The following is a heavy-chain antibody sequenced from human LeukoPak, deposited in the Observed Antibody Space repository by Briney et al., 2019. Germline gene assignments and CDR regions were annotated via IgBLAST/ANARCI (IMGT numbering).Heavy chain of an antibody. CDR2: INWNGGST. Sequence: PGGSLRLSCAASGFTFDDYGMSWVRQAPGKGLEWVSGINWNGGSTGYADSVKGRFTISRDNAKNTLYLQMNSLRAEDTAVYYCARGPGPLIDYWGQGTLVTVSS. CDR3: ARGPGPLIDY. V-gene: IGHV3-20*04. J-gene: IGHJ4*02. CDR1: GFTFDDYG.